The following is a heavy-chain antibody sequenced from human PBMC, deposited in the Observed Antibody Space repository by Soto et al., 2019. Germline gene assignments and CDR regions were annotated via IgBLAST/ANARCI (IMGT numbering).Heavy chain of an antibody. J-gene: IGHJ6*03. CDR3: ARSRGGNRVRGVYSHIGYYYYYMDV. V-gene: IGHV4-34*01. CDR2: INHSGST. Sequence: SETLSLTCAVYGGSFSGYDWSWIRQPPGKGLEWIGEINHSGSTNYNPSLKSRVTISVDTSKNQFSLKLSSVTAADTAEYYCARSRGGNRVRGVYSHIGYYYYYMDVWGKGTTVTVSS. D-gene: IGHD3-10*01. CDR1: GGSFSGYD.